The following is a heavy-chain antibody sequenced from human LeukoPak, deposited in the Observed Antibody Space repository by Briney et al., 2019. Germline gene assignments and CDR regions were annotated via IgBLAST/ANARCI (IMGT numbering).Heavy chain of an antibody. V-gene: IGHV1-8*01. D-gene: IGHD1-14*01. Sequence: ASVKVSCKASGYTFTSYHINWVRQATGQGLEWVGWMNPNNSDVGYAQKFQGRVTMTRNTSIGTAYMELSSLRSEDTAIYYCVRVPPGTTIYAYWGQGTLVTVSS. CDR3: VRVPPGTTIYAY. CDR2: MNPNNSDV. CDR1: GYTFTSYH. J-gene: IGHJ4*02.